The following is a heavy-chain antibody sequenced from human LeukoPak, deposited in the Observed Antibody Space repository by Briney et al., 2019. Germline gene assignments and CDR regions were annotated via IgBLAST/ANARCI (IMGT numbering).Heavy chain of an antibody. J-gene: IGHJ4*02. Sequence: GGSLRLSCTASGFTFSSYAIHWVRQAPGKGLHWLTFIRCNSGYIGYADSVKGRFTISRDNSKNTLYLQMNSLRPDDTAFYYCAIVRCTYSSRYFFVYGGERTLVSVSS. CDR3: AIVRCTYSSRYFFVY. CDR1: GFTFSSYA. V-gene: IGHV3-9*01. CDR2: IRCNSGYI. D-gene: IGHD6-19*01.